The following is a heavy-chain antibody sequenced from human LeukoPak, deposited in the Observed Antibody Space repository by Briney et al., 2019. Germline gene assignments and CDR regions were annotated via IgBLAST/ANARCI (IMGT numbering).Heavy chain of an antibody. CDR2: INPRGTAT. V-gene: IGHV1-46*01. D-gene: IGHD3-16*01. Sequence: ASVKVSCKAAGYTFTTYAMNWVRQAPGQGLERMGLINPRGTATRYAESFQGRLTLTRDLSTSTDYMELSSLRSDDTAVYFCARDTSEGDYAWWFDPWGQGTLVTVAS. J-gene: IGHJ5*02. CDR3: ARDTSEGDYAWWFDP. CDR1: GYTFTTYA.